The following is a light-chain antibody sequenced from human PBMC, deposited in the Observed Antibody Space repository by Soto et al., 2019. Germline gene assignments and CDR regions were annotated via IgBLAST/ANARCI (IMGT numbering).Light chain of an antibody. CDR1: QRVSSSY. J-gene: IGKJ1*01. Sequence: EMVLTQSPGTLSLSPGERATLSCRASQRVSSSYLAWYQQKPGQAPRLLIYGASSRATGIPDRFSGSGSATDFTLTISRLEPEDFALYYCQQYGSSPPTCTFGQGTKVEIK. CDR3: QQYGSSPPTCT. CDR2: GAS. V-gene: IGKV3-20*01.